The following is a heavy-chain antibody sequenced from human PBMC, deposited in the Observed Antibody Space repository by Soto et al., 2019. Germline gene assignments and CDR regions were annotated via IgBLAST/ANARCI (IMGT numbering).Heavy chain of an antibody. V-gene: IGHV3-13*01. J-gene: IGHJ6*02. CDR1: GFTFSSYD. Sequence: PGGSLRLSCAASGFTFSSYDMHWVRQATGKGLEWVSAIGTAGDTYYPGSVKGRFTISRENAKNSLYLQMNSLRAEDTAVYYCAGATIDSNHDYGLGYYYYGMDVWGQGTTVTVSS. CDR3: AGATIDSNHDYGLGYYYYGMDV. D-gene: IGHD4-17*01. CDR2: IGTAGDT.